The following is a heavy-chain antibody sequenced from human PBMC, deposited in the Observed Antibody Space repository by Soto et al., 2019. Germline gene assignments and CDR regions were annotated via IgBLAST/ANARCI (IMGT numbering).Heavy chain of an antibody. V-gene: IGHV1-18*04. J-gene: IGHJ4*02. CDR2: ISAYNGNT. D-gene: IGHD5-12*01. CDR1: GYTFTSYG. Sequence: QVQLVQSGAEVKKPGASVKVSCKASGYTFTSYGISWVRQAPGQGLEWMGWISAYNGNTNYAQKLQGRVTMTTDTSTSTAYMELRSLRSDDTAVYYCARGSPGADIVATIDPADYWGQGTLVTVSS. CDR3: ARGSPGADIVATIDPADY.